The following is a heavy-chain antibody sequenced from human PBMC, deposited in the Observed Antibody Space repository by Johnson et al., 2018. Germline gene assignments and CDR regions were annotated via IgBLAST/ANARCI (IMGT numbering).Heavy chain of an antibody. CDR1: GFTFSSYG. V-gene: IGHV3-33*01. J-gene: IGHJ3*02. D-gene: IGHD6-19*01. CDR2: ILYDGSNK. CDR3: GRDTDSSGWYHSFDI. Sequence: QVQLVESGGGVVQPGRSLRLSCAASGFTFSSYGMHWVRQAPGKGLEWVAVILYDGSNKYYADSVKGRFTISSEKSKNTLYLQMNSLRAEDTAVYYCGRDTDSSGWYHSFDIWGQGTMGTVSS.